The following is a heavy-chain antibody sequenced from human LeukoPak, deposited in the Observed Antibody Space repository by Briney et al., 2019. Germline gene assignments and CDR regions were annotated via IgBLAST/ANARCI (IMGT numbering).Heavy chain of an antibody. Sequence: GGSLRLSCAASGFTVSSNYMSWVRQAPGEGLEWVSVIYSGGSTYYADSVKGRFTISRDNSKNTLYLQMNSLRAEDTAVYYCARDVFSGSLGMDVWGKGTTVTVSS. CDR2: IYSGGST. D-gene: IGHD3-16*01. V-gene: IGHV3-53*01. CDR1: GFTVSSNY. CDR3: ARDVFSGSLGMDV. J-gene: IGHJ6*04.